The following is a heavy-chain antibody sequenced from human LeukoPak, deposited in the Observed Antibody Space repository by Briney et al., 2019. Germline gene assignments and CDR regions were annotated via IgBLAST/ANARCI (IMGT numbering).Heavy chain of an antibody. J-gene: IGHJ1*01. CDR1: GFTFSSYA. D-gene: IGHD6-19*01. CDR3: ARDPYSSGWYGYFQH. CDR2: ISYDGSNK. Sequence: PGRSMRLSCAASGFTFSSYAMHWVRQAPGKGLEWVAVISYDGSNKYYADSVKGRFTISRDNSKNTLYLQMNSLRAEDTAVYYCARDPYSSGWYGYFQHWGQGTLVTVSS. V-gene: IGHV3-30-3*01.